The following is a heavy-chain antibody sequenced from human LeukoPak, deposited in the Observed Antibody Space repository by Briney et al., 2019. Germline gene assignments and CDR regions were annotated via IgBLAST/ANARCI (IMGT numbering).Heavy chain of an antibody. CDR2: IYYSGST. D-gene: IGHD2-2*01. CDR1: GGSISSSSYY. V-gene: IGHV4-39*07. CDR3: ARAQSRRGAFDI. J-gene: IGHJ3*02. Sequence: SETLSLTCTVSGGSISSSSYYWGWIRQPPGKGLEWIGSIYYSGSTYYNPSLKSRVTISVDTSKNQFSLKLSSVTAADTAVYYCARAQSRRGAFDIWGQGTMVTVSS.